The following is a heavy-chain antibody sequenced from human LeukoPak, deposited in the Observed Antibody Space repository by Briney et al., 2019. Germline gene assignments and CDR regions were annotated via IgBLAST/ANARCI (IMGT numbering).Heavy chain of an antibody. CDR1: GYSISSGYY. V-gene: IGHV4-38-2*02. Sequence: PSETLSLTCTVSGYSISSGYYWGWIRQSPGKGLEWIGSIYHSGSTYYNPSLKSRVTISVDTSKNQFSLKLSSVIAADRAVYYCARSSSGYLRYYFDYWGQGTLVTVSS. CDR3: ARSSSGYLRYYFDY. D-gene: IGHD3-22*01. CDR2: IYHSGST. J-gene: IGHJ4*02.